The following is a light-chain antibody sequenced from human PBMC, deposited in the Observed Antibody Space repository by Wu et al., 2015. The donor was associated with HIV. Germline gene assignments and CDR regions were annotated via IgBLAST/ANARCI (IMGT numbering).Light chain of an antibody. J-gene: IGKJ1*01. Sequence: EIVMTQSPATLSVSPGERATLSCRASQSVSSNLVWYQQRPGQAPRLLIYGASTRATGIPARFNGSGSGTEFTLTISSMQSEDFAVYYCQQYSNWQTFGQGTKVE. CDR3: QQYSNWQT. CDR1: QSVSSN. V-gene: IGKV3-15*01. CDR2: GAS.